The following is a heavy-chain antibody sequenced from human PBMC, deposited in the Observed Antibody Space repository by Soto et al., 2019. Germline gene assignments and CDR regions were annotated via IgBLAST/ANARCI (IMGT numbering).Heavy chain of an antibody. Sequence: GESLKISCQGSGYSFTNYWVGWVRQIPGSGLEWMGIIHPGDSDTRYSPFFQGQVTISADKSISTAYLQWSSLKASDTAMYYCARHNRYSSTWFEGWFDPWGQGTLVTVS. CDR1: GYSFTNYW. CDR3: ARHNRYSSTWFEGWFDP. V-gene: IGHV5-51*01. J-gene: IGHJ5*02. D-gene: IGHD6-13*01. CDR2: IHPGDSDT.